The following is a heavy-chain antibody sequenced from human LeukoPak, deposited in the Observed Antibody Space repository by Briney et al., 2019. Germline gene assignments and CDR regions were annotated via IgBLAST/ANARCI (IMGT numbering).Heavy chain of an antibody. J-gene: IGHJ4*02. V-gene: IGHV4-59*01. CDR2: IYYSGST. D-gene: IGHD3-10*01. Sequence: SETLSLTCTVSGGSISSYYWSWIRQPPGKGLEWIGYIYYSGSTNYNPSLKSRVTISVDTSKNQLSLKLSSVTAADTAVYYCASSGSYYLVDYWGQGTLVTVSS. CDR1: GGSISSYY. CDR3: ASSGSYYLVDY.